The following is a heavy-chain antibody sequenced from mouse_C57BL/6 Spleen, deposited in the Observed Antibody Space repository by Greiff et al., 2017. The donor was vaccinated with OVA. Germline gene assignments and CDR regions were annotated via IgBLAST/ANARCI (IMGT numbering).Heavy chain of an antibody. CDR1: GFSFNTYA. CDR3: VRLYYYGYAMDY. V-gene: IGHV10-1*01. D-gene: IGHD1-1*01. CDR2: IRSKSNNYAT. J-gene: IGHJ4*01. Sequence: EVQLVESGGGLVQPKGSLKLSCAASGFSFNTYAMNWVRQAPGKGLEWVARIRSKSNNYATYYADSVKDRFTISRDDSESMLYLQMNNLKTEDTAMYYCVRLYYYGYAMDYWGQGTSVTVSS.